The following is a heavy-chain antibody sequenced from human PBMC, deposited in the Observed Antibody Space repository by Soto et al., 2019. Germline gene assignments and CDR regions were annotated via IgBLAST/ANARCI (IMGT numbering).Heavy chain of an antibody. CDR2: MSSSGNT. V-gene: IGHV4-59*01. CDR3: ASAPNTYYFDY. CDR1: GGSLSSDY. Sequence: SETLSLTCSVSGGSLSSDYWSWIRQSPERGLEWIGYMSSSGNTNYNPSLKSRVTISVDMSNNQFSLKVNSVTAADTAVYYCASAPNTYYFDYWSQGALVTVSS. J-gene: IGHJ4*02.